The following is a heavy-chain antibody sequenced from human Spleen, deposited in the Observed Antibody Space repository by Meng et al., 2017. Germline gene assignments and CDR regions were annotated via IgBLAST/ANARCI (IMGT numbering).Heavy chain of an antibody. CDR3: TIYTSGHI. CDR2: IGSTRKNYAT. J-gene: IGHJ3*02. D-gene: IGHD6-19*01. CDR1: GGSISSNNW. V-gene: IGHV3-73*01. Sequence: GGSLRLSCAVSGGSISSNNWWSWVRQASGKGLEWVGRIGSTRKNYATAYAASMRGKFTISRDDSKNTAYLQMNNLKTEDTAVYYCTIYTSGHIWGQGTTVTVSS.